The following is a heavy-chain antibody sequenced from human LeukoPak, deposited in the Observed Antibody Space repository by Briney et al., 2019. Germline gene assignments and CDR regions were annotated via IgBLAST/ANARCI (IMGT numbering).Heavy chain of an antibody. CDR1: GGSIISSTLY. J-gene: IGHJ6*03. CDR2: IHYSGTT. Sequence: SETLSLTCTVSGGSIISSTLYWGWIRQPPGKGLEWIGTIHYSGTTYYNSSLKSRGTISVETSKNQFSLQLTSVTAADTAVYFCARDRVDYRNPGPNGNMDVWGKGTTVTVSS. D-gene: IGHD4-11*01. V-gene: IGHV4-39*07. CDR3: ARDRVDYRNPGPNGNMDV.